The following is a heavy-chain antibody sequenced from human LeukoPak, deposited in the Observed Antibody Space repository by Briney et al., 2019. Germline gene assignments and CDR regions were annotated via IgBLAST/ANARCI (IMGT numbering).Heavy chain of an antibody. Sequence: GGSLRLSCAASGFAFSSYSMNWVRQAPGKGVEWVSSISSSSSYIYYADSVKGRFTISRDNAKNSLYLQMNSLRAEDTAVYYCARDRNGGRYYFDYWGQGTLVTVSS. CDR2: ISSSSSYI. V-gene: IGHV3-21*01. CDR1: GFAFSSYS. CDR3: ARDRNGGRYYFDY. J-gene: IGHJ4*02. D-gene: IGHD2-8*01.